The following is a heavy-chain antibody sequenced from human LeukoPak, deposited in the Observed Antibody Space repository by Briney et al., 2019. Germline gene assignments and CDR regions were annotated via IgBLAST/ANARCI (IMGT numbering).Heavy chain of an antibody. V-gene: IGHV3-7*01. CDR1: GFTFSSYW. CDR2: IKQDGSEK. Sequence: GGSLRLSCAASGFTFSSYWMSWVRQAPGKGLEWVANIKQDGSEKYYVDSVKGRFTISRDNAKNSLYLQMNSLRAEDTAVYYCARTRALSYYDFWSGTQDYYMDVWGKGTTVTVSS. D-gene: IGHD3-3*01. J-gene: IGHJ6*03. CDR3: ARTRALSYYDFWSGTQDYYMDV.